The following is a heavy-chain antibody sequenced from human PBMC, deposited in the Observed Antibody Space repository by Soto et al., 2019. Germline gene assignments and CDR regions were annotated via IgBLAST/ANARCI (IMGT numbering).Heavy chain of an antibody. CDR3: ARVFSDSSSFFDP. CDR2: IYYSGRT. J-gene: IGHJ5*02. Sequence: PSETLSLTCTVSGGSISSGCYYWSWIRQHPGKGLEWIGYIYYSGRTDYNPSLKSRVTISVDTSKNQFSLKLSSVTAADTAVYYCARVFSDSSSFFDPWGRETLVTVSS. D-gene: IGHD6-13*01. V-gene: IGHV4-31*03. CDR1: GGSISSGCYY.